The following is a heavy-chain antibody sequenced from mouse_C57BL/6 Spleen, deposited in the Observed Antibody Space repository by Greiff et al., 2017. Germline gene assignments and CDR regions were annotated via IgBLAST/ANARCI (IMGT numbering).Heavy chain of an antibody. Sequence: QVQLQQSGPELVKPGASVKISCKASGYAFSSSWMNWVKQRPGKGLEWIGRIYPGDGDTNYNGKFKGKATLTADKSSSTAYMQLSSLTSEDSAVYFCARDGYYDFDYWGQGTTLTVSS. J-gene: IGHJ2*01. CDR2: IYPGDGDT. CDR1: GYAFSSSW. V-gene: IGHV1-82*01. CDR3: ARDGYYDFDY. D-gene: IGHD2-3*01.